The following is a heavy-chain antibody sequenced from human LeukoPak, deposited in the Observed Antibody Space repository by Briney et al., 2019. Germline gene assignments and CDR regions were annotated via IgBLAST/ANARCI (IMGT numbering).Heavy chain of an antibody. CDR2: IDTTGDT. J-gene: IGHJ4*02. Sequence: GGSLRLSCAASGFTLSNYDMHWVRHATGTGLEWVSGIDTTGDTDYPGSVKGRFTISRDNAKNVVYLQMNSLRDGDTAVYYCARERRHYGDYSSFDYWGQGALVTVSS. V-gene: IGHV3-13*04. CDR3: ARERRHYGDYSSFDY. D-gene: IGHD4-17*01. CDR1: GFTLSNYD.